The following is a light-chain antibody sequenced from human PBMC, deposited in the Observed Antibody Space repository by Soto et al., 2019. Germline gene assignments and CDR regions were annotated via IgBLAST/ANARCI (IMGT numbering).Light chain of an antibody. CDR1: QTVNNN. CDR2: GAS. Sequence: VMTQSPATLSLSPGEGATLSCRASQTVNNNVAWYQLKDGQVPRLLIYGASTRATDIPARFSGSGSGTEFTLTISRLEPEDFAVYCCQQYGCPPITFGQGTRLE. V-gene: IGKV3-20*01. J-gene: IGKJ5*01. CDR3: QQYGCPPIT.